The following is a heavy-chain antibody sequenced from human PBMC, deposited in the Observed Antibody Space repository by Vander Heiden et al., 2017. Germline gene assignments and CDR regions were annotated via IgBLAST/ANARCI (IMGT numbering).Heavy chain of an antibody. J-gene: IGHJ4*02. CDR3: AKGSSSGWYGWFDY. D-gene: IGHD6-19*01. V-gene: IGHV3-9*01. Sequence: EVQLVESGGGLVQPGRSLRLSCAASGFPFDDYAMHWVRQAPGKGLEWVSGISWNSGSIGYADSVKGRFTISRDNAKNSLYLQMNSLRAEDTALYYCAKGSSSGWYGWFDYWGQGTLVTVSS. CDR1: GFPFDDYA. CDR2: ISWNSGSI.